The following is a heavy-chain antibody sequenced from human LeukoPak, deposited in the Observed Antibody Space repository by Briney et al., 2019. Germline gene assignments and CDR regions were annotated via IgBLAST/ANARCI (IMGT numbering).Heavy chain of an antibody. CDR3: ARAQAYSGRIFDY. CDR1: GGSVSSNSAA. CDR2: TYYRSKWYN. J-gene: IGHJ4*02. D-gene: IGHD1-26*01. V-gene: IGHV6-1*01. Sequence: SQTLSLTCAISGGSVSSNSAAWNWIRQSPSRGLEWLGRTYYRSKWYNEYAVSVKSRITINPDTSKNQFSLQLNSVTPEDTALYYCARAQAYSGRIFDYWGQGTLVTVSS.